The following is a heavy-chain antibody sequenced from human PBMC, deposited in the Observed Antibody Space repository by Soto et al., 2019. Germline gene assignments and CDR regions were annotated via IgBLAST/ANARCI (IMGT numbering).Heavy chain of an antibody. D-gene: IGHD6-19*01. Sequence: QVQLVESGGGLVKPGGSLRLSCAASGLTFSYSYMSWIRQAPGRGLEWISYISSNSGASIQYSDSVRGRFTISRDNAKNSLYLQMSSLRAEDTAVYYCARAVGLGNGAHFDYWGQGTLVTVSS. CDR2: ISSNSGASI. V-gene: IGHV3-11*01. J-gene: IGHJ4*02. CDR3: ARAVGLGNGAHFDY. CDR1: GLTFSYSY.